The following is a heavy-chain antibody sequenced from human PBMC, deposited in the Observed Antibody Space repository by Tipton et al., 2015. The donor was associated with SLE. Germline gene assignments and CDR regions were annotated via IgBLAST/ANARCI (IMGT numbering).Heavy chain of an antibody. V-gene: IGHV3-23*01. J-gene: IGHJ3*02. Sequence: SLRLSCVASGFTFSTYAMTWVRQAPGKGLEWVSVISGSGDNTNYADSVKGRFTISRDDPKNTLCLQMNSLRAEDTAVYYCAKGVSSSRYEALDIWGQGTMVTVSS. CDR2: ISGSGDNT. CDR3: AKGVSSSRYEALDI. D-gene: IGHD6-13*01. CDR1: GFTFSTYA.